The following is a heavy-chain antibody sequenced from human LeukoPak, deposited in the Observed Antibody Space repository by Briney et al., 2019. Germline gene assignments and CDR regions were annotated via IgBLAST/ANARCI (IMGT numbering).Heavy chain of an antibody. CDR1: GYTFTDYY. Sequence: ASVKVSCKASGYTFTDYYIHWVRQAPGQGLEWMGWINPNSGGTKYARRFQGRVTMTRDASSSTAYTELSSLRSDGTAVYYCARVVDGYNYGAFDTWGQGTVVTVSS. CDR3: ARVVDGYNYGAFDT. CDR2: INPNSGGT. J-gene: IGHJ3*02. D-gene: IGHD5-24*01. V-gene: IGHV1-2*02.